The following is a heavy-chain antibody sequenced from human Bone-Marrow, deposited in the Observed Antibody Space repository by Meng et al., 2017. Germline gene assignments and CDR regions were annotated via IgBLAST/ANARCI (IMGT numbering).Heavy chain of an antibody. CDR2: IGGRHKSYAA. CDR1: GVSFSDSD. D-gene: IGHD6-19*01. J-gene: IGHJ4*02. CDR3: QASLAVSGTAFDY. V-gene: IGHV3-73*01. Sequence: GESLKISCAVSGVSFSDSDVHWVRQASGKGLEWVGRIGGRHKSYAAAYAPPVRGRFTISRDNSRNTAYLHMNSMRAEDTAVYYSQASLAVSGTAFDYWGQGTLVTVSS.